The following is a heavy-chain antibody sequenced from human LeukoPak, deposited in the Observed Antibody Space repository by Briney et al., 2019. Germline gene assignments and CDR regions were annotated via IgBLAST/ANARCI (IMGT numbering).Heavy chain of an antibody. J-gene: IGHJ3*02. Sequence: PGGSLRLSCAASGFTFSDYYMSWIRQAPGKGLEWVSYISSSGSTIYYADSVKGRFTISRDNAKNSLYLQMNSLRAEDTAVYYCARERRELERIDAFDIWGQGTMVTVSS. V-gene: IGHV3-11*01. CDR2: ISSSGSTI. CDR1: GFTFSDYY. CDR3: ARERRELERIDAFDI. D-gene: IGHD1-26*01.